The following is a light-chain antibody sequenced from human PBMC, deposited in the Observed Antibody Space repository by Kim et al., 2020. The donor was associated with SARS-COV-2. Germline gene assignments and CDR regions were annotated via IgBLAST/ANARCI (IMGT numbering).Light chain of an antibody. V-gene: IGKV3-11*01. CDR2: DAS. J-gene: IGKJ4*01. Sequence: PPGNNVTPSCRASRSCGNNLAWYQHNPGQAPRLLLCDASSRATGVPARFSGSGSGTDFTPTISSLEPEDFAVYYCQQRYNWPPLTFGGGTKVDIK. CDR3: QQRYNWPPLT. CDR1: RSCGNN.